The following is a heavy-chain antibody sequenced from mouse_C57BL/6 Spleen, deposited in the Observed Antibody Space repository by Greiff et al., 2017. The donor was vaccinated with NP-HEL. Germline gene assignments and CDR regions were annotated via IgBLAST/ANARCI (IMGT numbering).Heavy chain of an antibody. CDR2: ISSGSSTI. Sequence: VQLKESGGGLVKPGGSLKLSCAASGFTFSDYGMHWVRQAPEKGLEWVAYISSGSSTIYYADTVKGRFTISSDNAKNNLYLQMTSLRSEDTAIDYCEWNYDGYYGYFDVWGTGTTVTVSS. CDR3: EWNYDGYYGYFDV. J-gene: IGHJ1*03. D-gene: IGHD2-3*01. V-gene: IGHV5-17*01. CDR1: GFTFSDYG.